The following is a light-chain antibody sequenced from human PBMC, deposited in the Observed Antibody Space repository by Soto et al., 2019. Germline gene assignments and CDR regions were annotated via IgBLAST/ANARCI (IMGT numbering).Light chain of an antibody. Sequence: EIVLTQSPATLSLSPGERATLSCRASRDVSSSYLAWYQQKPGQAPSHLTYGASSRATDVPDRFSASGSGTDFALTISRLEPEDVAVYYCQQYISSPLTFGGGTKVDIK. J-gene: IGKJ4*01. CDR2: GAS. CDR3: QQYISSPLT. V-gene: IGKV3-20*01. CDR1: RDVSSSY.